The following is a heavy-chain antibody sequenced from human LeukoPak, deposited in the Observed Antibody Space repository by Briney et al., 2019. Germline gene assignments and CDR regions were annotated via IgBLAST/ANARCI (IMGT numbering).Heavy chain of an antibody. V-gene: IGHV3-11*01. CDR2: ISDTGKTI. CDR3: ARALLTTVSRYYYGMDV. CDR1: GLIFSDYY. Sequence: GGSLGLSCTASGLIFSDYYMSWIRQAPGKGLEWVAYISDTGKTIYYADSVKGRFTVSRDNAKKSLYLQVDGLRAEDTAVYYCARALLTTVSRYYYGMDVWGQGTTVTVSS. D-gene: IGHD4-11*01. J-gene: IGHJ6*02.